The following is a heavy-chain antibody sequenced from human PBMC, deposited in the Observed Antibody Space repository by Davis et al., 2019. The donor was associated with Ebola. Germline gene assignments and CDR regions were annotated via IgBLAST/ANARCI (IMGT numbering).Heavy chain of an antibody. Sequence: GESLKISCAASGFTFSIYGMHWVRQAPGKGLEWVALISMDGSNEYYADSVKGRFTISRDKSKNTLNLQMNSLRVEDTAVYYCLVIPAARTSDFWGQGTLVTVSS. CDR2: ISMDGSNE. CDR1: GFTFSIYG. CDR3: LVIPAARTSDF. D-gene: IGHD2-2*01. V-gene: IGHV3-30*03. J-gene: IGHJ4*02.